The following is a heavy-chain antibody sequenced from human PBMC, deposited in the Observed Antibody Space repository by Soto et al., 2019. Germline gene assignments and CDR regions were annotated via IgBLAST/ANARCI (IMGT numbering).Heavy chain of an antibody. J-gene: IGHJ5*02. Sequence: SETLSLTCAVSGGSISSGGYSWSWIRQPPGKGLEWIGYIYHSGSTYYNPSLKSRVTISVDRSKNQFSLKLSSVTAADTAVYYCARCWGTGDGSTLGYNWLDPWGQGTLVTVSS. CDR2: IYHSGST. D-gene: IGHD1-1*01. V-gene: IGHV4-30-2*01. CDR3: ARCWGTGDGSTLGYNWLDP. CDR1: GGSISSGGYS.